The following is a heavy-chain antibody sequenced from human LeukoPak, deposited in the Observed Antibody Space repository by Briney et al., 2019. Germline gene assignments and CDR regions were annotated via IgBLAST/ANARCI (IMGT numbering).Heavy chain of an antibody. Sequence: PGRSLRLSCAASGFTFDDYAMHWVRQAPGKGLEWVSAISWNSGSIGYADSVKGRFTISRDNAKNSLYLRMNSLRAEDTALYYCAKVDSYDSSGYFDYWGQGTLVTVSS. J-gene: IGHJ4*02. CDR1: GFTFDDYA. V-gene: IGHV3-9*01. CDR2: ISWNSGSI. CDR3: AKVDSYDSSGYFDY. D-gene: IGHD3-22*01.